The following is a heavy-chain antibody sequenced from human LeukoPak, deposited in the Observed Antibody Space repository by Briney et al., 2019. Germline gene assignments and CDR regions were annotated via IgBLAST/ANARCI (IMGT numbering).Heavy chain of an antibody. D-gene: IGHD3-22*01. CDR2: IWYDGSNK. J-gene: IGHJ4*02. Sequence: GGSLRLSCAASGFTFSSYGMHWVRQAPGKGLEWVAVIWYDGSNKYYADSVKGRFTISRDNSKNTLYLQMNSLRAEDTAVYYCARDLANYYDSSGSGDYWGQGTLVTVSS. V-gene: IGHV3-33*01. CDR3: ARDLANYYDSSGSGDY. CDR1: GFTFSSYG.